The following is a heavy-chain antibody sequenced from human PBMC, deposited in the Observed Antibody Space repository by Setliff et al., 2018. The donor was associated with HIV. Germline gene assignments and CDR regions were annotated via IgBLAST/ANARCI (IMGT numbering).Heavy chain of an antibody. V-gene: IGHV4-4*09. CDR1: GASISTFY. Sequence: PSETLSLTCTVSGASISTFYWSWIRQPPGKGLEWIGYIYTGGSTNYKPSLKRRVTISVDTSKSQFSLRLTSVTAADTAIYYCARFISGKGAFETWGQGTMVTVSS. D-gene: IGHD3-10*01. CDR2: IYTGGST. CDR3: ARFISGKGAFET. J-gene: IGHJ3*02.